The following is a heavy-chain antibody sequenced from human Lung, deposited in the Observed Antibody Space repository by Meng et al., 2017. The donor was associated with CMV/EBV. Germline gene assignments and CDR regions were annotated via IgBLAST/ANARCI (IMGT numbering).Heavy chain of an antibody. J-gene: IGHJ6*02. CDR3: ARVRYSKGMGYYYGMDV. CDR1: GFTFSSYW. Sequence: SCAASGFTFSSYWMSWVRQAPGKGLEWVANIKQDGSEKYYVDSVKGRFTISRDNAKNSLYLQMNSLRAEDTAVYYCARVRYSKGMGYYYGMDVWXQGTTVTVSS. D-gene: IGHD3-16*02. V-gene: IGHV3-7*01. CDR2: IKQDGSEK.